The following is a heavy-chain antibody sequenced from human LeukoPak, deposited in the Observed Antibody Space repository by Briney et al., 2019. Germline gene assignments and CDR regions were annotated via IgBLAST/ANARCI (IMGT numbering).Heavy chain of an antibody. J-gene: IGHJ4*02. Sequence: GASVTVSCTASGGTFSSYAISWVRQAPGQGLEWMGWISAYNGNTNYAQKLQGRVTMTTDTSTSTAYMELRSLRSDDTAVYYCARTYYYDKTGSDFDYWGQGTLVTVSS. D-gene: IGHD3-22*01. CDR2: ISAYNGNT. V-gene: IGHV1-18*01. CDR3: ARTYYYDKTGSDFDY. CDR1: GGTFSSYA.